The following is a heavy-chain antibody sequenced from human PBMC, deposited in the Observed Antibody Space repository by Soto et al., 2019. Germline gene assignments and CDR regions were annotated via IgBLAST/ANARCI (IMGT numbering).Heavy chain of an antibody. CDR3: AKGLLFVFFIRAHDGIRDVRSVSAFLLNRSSDL. Sequence: PGKGLEWIGTFYYSGSTNYNPSLESRVTISVDTSRNQFSLKLSSVTAADTAVYYCAKGLLFVFFIRAHDGIRDVRSVSAFLLNRSSDL. V-gene: IGHV4-39*07. J-gene: IGHJ2*01. D-gene: IGHD1-1*01. CDR2: FYYSGST.